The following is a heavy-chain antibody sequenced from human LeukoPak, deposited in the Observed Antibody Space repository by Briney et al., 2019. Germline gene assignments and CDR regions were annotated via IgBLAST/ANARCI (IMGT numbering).Heavy chain of an antibody. CDR3: AKPTVGSGSHYGLDV. Sequence: GGSLRLSCAASGFTFSNYAMSWVCQAPGKRLEWGSAITGSAADTYSADSVKGRFTISRDNSRNTLYLQMNSLRAEDTAVYYCAKPTVGSGSHYGLDVWGKGTTVTVSS. CDR1: GFTFSNYA. J-gene: IGHJ6*04. V-gene: IGHV3-23*01. D-gene: IGHD3-10*01. CDR2: ITGSAADT.